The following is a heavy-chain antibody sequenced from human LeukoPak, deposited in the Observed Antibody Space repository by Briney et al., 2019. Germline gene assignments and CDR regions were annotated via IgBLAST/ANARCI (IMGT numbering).Heavy chain of an antibody. CDR1: GGSISSNTFY. CDR3: ARAEAYYDLWSGNLFDY. CDR2: IHYSGST. V-gene: IGHV4-39*07. J-gene: IGHJ4*02. D-gene: IGHD3-3*01. Sequence: PSETLSLTCTVSGGSISSNTFYWGWIRQPPGKGLEWIVSIHYSGSTYYNPSLKSRITMSIDTSKNQFSLKLSSVTAADTAVFYCARAEAYYDLWSGNLFDYWGQGILVTVSS.